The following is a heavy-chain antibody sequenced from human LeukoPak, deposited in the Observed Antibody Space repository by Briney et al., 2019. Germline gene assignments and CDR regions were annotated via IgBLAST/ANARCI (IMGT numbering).Heavy chain of an antibody. V-gene: IGHV3-43D*03. CDR1: GFTFDDYA. Sequence: GGSLRLSCAASGFTFDDYAMHWVRQAPGKGLEWVSLISWDGGSTYYADSVKGRFTISRDNSKNSLYLQMNSLRAEDTAVYYCARAIDYYYMDVWGKGTTVTVSS. CDR2: ISWDGGST. CDR3: ARAIDYYYMDV. J-gene: IGHJ6*03.